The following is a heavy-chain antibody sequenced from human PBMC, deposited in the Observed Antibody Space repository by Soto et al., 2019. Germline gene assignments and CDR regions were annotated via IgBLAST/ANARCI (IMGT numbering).Heavy chain of an antibody. Sequence: PGGSLRLSCAASGFSFDDYAMHWVRQAPGKGLEWVSGISWNSGNIGYADSVKGRFTISRDNAKNSLYLQMNSLRAEDTALYYCAKDKGSSDSSGYYGSFDYWGQGTMVTVYS. CDR2: ISWNSGNI. CDR1: GFSFDDYA. V-gene: IGHV3-9*01. CDR3: AKDKGSSDSSGYYGSFDY. J-gene: IGHJ4*02. D-gene: IGHD3-22*01.